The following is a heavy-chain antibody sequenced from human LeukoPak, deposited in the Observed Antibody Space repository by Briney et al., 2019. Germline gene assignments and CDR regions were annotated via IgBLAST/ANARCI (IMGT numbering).Heavy chain of an antibody. V-gene: IGHV1-18*04. CDR3: ARVVSGYTLPSYYYYYYMDV. Sequence: ASVKVSCKASGYTFTGYYMHWVRQAPGQGLEWMGWISAYNGNTNYAQKLQGRVTMTTDTSTSTAYMELSSLRSEDTAVYYCARVVSGYTLPSYYYYYYMDVWGKGTTVTISS. CDR1: GYTFTGYY. D-gene: IGHD5-12*01. J-gene: IGHJ6*03. CDR2: ISAYNGNT.